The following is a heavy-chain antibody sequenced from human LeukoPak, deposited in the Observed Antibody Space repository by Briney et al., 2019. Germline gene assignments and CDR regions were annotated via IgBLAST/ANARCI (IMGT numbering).Heavy chain of an antibody. Sequence: GGSLRLSCAVSGFTFSSHWISWAREAPGKGLEWVAHIKQDGSEKNYVDSVRGRFSISRDNAKNSLYLQMNSVRAEDTAVYYCARDLGWYRVDYWGQGTLVTVSS. D-gene: IGHD6-19*01. J-gene: IGHJ4*02. CDR1: GFTFSSHW. V-gene: IGHV3-7*01. CDR3: ARDLGWYRVDY. CDR2: IKQDGSEK.